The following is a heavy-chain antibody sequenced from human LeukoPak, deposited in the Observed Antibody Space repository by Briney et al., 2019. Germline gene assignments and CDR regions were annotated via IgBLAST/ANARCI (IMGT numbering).Heavy chain of an antibody. CDR2: IYYSGST. J-gene: IGHJ4*02. V-gene: IGHV4-59*01. CDR1: GGSISSYY. Sequence: SETLSLTCTVSGGSISSYYWSWIRQPPGKGLEWIGYIYYSGSTNYNPSLKSRVTISVDTSKNQFSLKLSSVTAADTAVYYCARGVITFGGVIVSFDYWGQGTLVTVSS. CDR3: ARGVITFGGVIVSFDY. D-gene: IGHD3-16*02.